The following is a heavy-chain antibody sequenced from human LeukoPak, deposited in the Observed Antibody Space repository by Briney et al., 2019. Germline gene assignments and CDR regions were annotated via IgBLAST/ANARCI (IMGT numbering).Heavy chain of an antibody. CDR1: GGSFSGYF. CDR2: INHPGST. Sequence: SETLSLTCAVYGGSFSGYFWSWIRQPPGKGLEWSGEINHPGSTNYNPSLKSRVTISVDTSKNQFSLKVSSVTDADTAVYYCARSKDYVWGTYRWALGYWGQGTLVTVSS. J-gene: IGHJ4*02. V-gene: IGHV4-34*01. CDR3: ARSKDYVWGTYRWALGY. D-gene: IGHD3-16*02.